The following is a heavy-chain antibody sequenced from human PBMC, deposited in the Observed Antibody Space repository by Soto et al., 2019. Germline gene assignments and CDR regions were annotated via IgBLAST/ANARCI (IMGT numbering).Heavy chain of an antibody. CDR2: IYYSGST. V-gene: IGHV4-59*12. CDR3: ARDRDWNLDY. D-gene: IGHD1-1*01. CDR1: GGSISSYY. J-gene: IGHJ4*02. Sequence: SETLSLTCTVSGGSISSYYWSCIRQPPGKGLEWIGYIYYSGSTNYNPSLKSRVTISVDTSKNQFSLKLSSVTAADTAVYYCARDRDWNLDYWGQRTLVPVSS.